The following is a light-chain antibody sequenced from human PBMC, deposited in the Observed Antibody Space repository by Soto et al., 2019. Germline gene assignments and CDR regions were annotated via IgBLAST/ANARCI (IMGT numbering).Light chain of an antibody. CDR2: DNN. V-gene: IGLV1-51*01. J-gene: IGLJ2*01. CDR3: GTWDSSLSAGPVV. CDR1: SSNIRNNY. Sequence: QSVLTQPPSVSAAAGQKVTISCSGSSSNIRNNYVSWYQQLPGTAPKLLIYDNNKRPSGIPDRFSGSKSGTSATLGITGLQTGXEADYYCGTWDSSLSAGPVVFGGGTK.